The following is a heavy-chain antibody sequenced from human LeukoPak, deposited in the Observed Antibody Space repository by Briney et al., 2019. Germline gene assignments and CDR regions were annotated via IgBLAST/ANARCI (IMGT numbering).Heavy chain of an antibody. D-gene: IGHD3-22*01. Sequence: SETLSLTCTHSGGSIRSGDYYWSWIRQPPGKGLEWIGYMYYCGCTYYNPSRKSRATISVDTSKNQFSLKLSSVTAADTAVYYCARPYYYDSRIDPWGQGTLVTVSS. V-gene: IGHV4-30-4*01. CDR3: ARPYYYDSRIDP. J-gene: IGHJ5*02. CDR1: GGSIRSGDYY. CDR2: MYYCGCT.